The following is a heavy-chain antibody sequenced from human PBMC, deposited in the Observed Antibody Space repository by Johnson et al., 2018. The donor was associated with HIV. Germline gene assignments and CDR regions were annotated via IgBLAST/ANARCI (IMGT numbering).Heavy chain of an antibody. V-gene: IGHV3-20*04. J-gene: IGHJ3*02. CDR2: INWNGGST. Sequence: VQLVESGGGVVRPGGSLRLSCAASGFTFDDYGMSWVRQAPGKGLEWVSGINWNGGSTGSAESVKGRFTISRDNAKNSLYLQMNSLRAEDTALYYCARVGDRAMIVGGTDAFDIWGQGTMVTVSS. CDR3: ARVGDRAMIVGGTDAFDI. D-gene: IGHD3-22*01. CDR1: GFTFDDYG.